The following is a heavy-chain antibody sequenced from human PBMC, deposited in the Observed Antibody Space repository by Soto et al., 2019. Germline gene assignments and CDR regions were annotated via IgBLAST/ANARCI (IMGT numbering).Heavy chain of an antibody. V-gene: IGHV3-23*01. J-gene: IGHJ4*02. Sequence: GGSLRLSCAASGFTFSSYAMSWVRQAPGKGLEWVSAISGSGGSTYYADSVKGRFTISRDNSKNTLYLQMNSLRAEDTAVYYCAKDPPSEWLQFYLESFFDYWGQGTLVTVSS. CDR2: ISGSGGST. CDR3: AKDPPSEWLQFYLESFFDY. CDR1: GFTFSSYA. D-gene: IGHD5-12*01.